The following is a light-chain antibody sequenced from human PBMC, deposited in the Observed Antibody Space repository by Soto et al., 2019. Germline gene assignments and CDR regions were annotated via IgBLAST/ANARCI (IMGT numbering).Light chain of an antibody. V-gene: IGKV3-15*01. CDR2: GAS. J-gene: IGKJ5*01. Sequence: EIVMTQSPPTLSVSPGERATLSCRASQSVSSNLAWYQQKPGQAPRLLIYGASTRATGIPARFSGSGSGREFALTISSLQSEDSALYYCQQYSNWPTFGQGTRLEI. CDR3: QQYSNWPT. CDR1: QSVSSN.